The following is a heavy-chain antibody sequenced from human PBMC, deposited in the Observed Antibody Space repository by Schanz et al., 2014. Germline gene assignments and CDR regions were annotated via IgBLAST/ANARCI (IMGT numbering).Heavy chain of an antibody. D-gene: IGHD2-15*01. J-gene: IGHJ6*02. V-gene: IGHV3-23*01. CDR1: GFTFNSYA. CDR2: ISHSGGSK. Sequence: DVQLLESGGGLVQPGGSLRLSCAASGFTFNSYAMTWVRQAPGKGLEWVSSISHSGGSKYYANSVKGRFTIARDNSENTLYLQMNSLSAHDSAVLDCAKGMRYWSGGTCYDYYNYGLDVWGQGTTVTVSS. CDR3: AKGMRYWSGGTCYDYYNYGLDV.